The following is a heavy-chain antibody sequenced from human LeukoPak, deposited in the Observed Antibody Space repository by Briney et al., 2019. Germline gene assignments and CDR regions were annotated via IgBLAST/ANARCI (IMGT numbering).Heavy chain of an antibody. D-gene: IGHD5-12*01. Sequence: ASVKVSCKASGYTFTGHYMHWVRQAPGQGLEWMGWIYPKSGDTNYAQKLQSRVTMTRDTSITTAFMELNILKSDDTAVYYCVRDGYSGGAFDIWGQGTMVTVPS. V-gene: IGHV1-2*02. CDR2: IYPKSGDT. CDR1: GYTFTGHY. J-gene: IGHJ3*02. CDR3: VRDGYSGGAFDI.